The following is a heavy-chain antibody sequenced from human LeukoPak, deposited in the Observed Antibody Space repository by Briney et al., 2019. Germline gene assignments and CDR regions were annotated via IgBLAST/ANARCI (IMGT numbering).Heavy chain of an antibody. V-gene: IGHV4-4*07. CDR3: ARGSCSSTSCWTPSDY. J-gene: IGHJ4*02. CDR1: GGSLSSYY. CDR2: IYTSGST. Sequence: SETLSLTCSVSGGSLSSYYWSWIRQPAGKGLEWIGRIYTSGSTNYNPSLKSRVTISVDTSKNQFSLKLSSVTAADTAVYYCARGSCSSTSCWTPSDYWGQGTLVTVSS. D-gene: IGHD2-2*01.